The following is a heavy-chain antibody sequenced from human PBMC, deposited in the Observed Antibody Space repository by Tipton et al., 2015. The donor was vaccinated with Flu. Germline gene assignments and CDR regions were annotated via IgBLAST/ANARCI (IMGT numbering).Heavy chain of an antibody. CDR2: VSSSGTT. CDR1: GGSISSYH. J-gene: IGHJ6*03. D-gene: IGHD3-3*01. CDR3: ARARRFLEWQFYYYYMDV. Sequence: GLVKPSETLSLTCTVSGGSISSYHWSWIRRPPGKGLEWIAYVSSSGTTNYNPSLKSRVTTSVDTSKNHFSLDLISVTAADTAVYFCARARRFLEWQFYYYYMDVWGKGTPVTVSS. V-gene: IGHV4-59*01.